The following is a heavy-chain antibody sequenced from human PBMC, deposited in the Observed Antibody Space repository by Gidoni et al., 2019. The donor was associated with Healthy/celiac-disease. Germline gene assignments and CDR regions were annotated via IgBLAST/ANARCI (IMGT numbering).Heavy chain of an antibody. CDR1: GYSFTSYW. V-gene: IGHV5-51*01. J-gene: IGHJ4*02. CDR2: IYPGDSDT. Sequence: EVQLVQSGAEVKKPGESLKVSCKGSGYSFTSYWLGWVRQMPGKGLDWMGIIYPGDSDTRYSPSFQGQVTISADKSISTAYLQWSSLKASDTAMYYCARPRGGSGWYGGGYYFDYWGQGTLVTVSS. CDR3: ARPRGGSGWYGGGYYFDY. D-gene: IGHD6-19*01.